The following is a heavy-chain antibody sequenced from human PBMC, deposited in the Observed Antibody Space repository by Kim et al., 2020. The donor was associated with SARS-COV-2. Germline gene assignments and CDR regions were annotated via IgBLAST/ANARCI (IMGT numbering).Heavy chain of an antibody. CDR1: GGTFSSYA. CDR3: ARDRYYDSSGYPQTIYYYYGMDV. Sequence: SVKVSCKASGGTFSSYAISWVRQAPGQGLEWMGRIIPILGIANYAQKFQGRVTITADKSTSTAYMELSSLRSEDTAVYYCARDRYYDSSGYPQTIYYYYGMDVWGQGTTVTVSS. V-gene: IGHV1-69*04. J-gene: IGHJ6*02. CDR2: IIPILGIA. D-gene: IGHD3-22*01.